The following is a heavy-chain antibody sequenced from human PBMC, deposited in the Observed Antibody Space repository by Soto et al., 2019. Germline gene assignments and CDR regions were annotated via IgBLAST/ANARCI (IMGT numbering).Heavy chain of an antibody. J-gene: IGHJ4*02. D-gene: IGHD3-16*02. Sequence: QVQLVQSGAEVKKPGASVKVSCKASGYTFTSYGISWVRQAPGQGLEWMGWISAYNGNTNYAQKLQGRVTMTTDTATSTAYMELRSLRSDDTAVYYCARFAPRSTFWVSYPENFDYLGQGTLVTVSS. CDR1: GYTFTSYG. V-gene: IGHV1-18*01. CDR2: ISAYNGNT. CDR3: ARFAPRSTFWVSYPENFDY.